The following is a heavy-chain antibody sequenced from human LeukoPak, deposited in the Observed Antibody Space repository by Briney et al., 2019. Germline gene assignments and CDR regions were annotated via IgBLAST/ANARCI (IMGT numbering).Heavy chain of an antibody. Sequence: GESLKISCTGSGYIFTSYLIGWVRQMPRKGLGWMGIIYPGDSDTRYSPSFQGQVTISADNSISTAYLQWSSLKASDTAMYYCARVSSSSPGRYYYYYGMDVWGQGTTVTVSS. CDR2: IYPGDSDT. J-gene: IGHJ6*02. CDR1: GYIFTSYL. CDR3: ARVSSSSPGRYYYYYGMDV. V-gene: IGHV5-51*01. D-gene: IGHD6-6*01.